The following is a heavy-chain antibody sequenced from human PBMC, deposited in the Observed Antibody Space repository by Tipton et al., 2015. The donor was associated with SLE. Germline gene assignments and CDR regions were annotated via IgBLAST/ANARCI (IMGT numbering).Heavy chain of an antibody. V-gene: IGHV3-23*01. CDR3: AKDRLYCSGGNCPVWEPAFDH. D-gene: IGHD2-15*01. J-gene: IGHJ4*02. Sequence: SLRLSCAASGFTFSSYVMSWVRQAPGKGLEWVSAISGSGGSTYYADSVKGRFTISRDNSKNTLYLQMNSLRAEDTAVYYCAKDRLYCSGGNCPVWEPAFDHWGQGALVTVSS. CDR2: ISGSGGST. CDR1: GFTFSSYV.